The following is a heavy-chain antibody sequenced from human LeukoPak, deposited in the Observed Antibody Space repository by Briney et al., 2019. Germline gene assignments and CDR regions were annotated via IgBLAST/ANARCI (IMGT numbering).Heavy chain of an antibody. CDR3: AKDLKPDSYHYMHV. J-gene: IGHJ6*03. V-gene: IGHV3-43*01. CDR2: ITWDGGST. Sequence: GGSLRLSCVAAGFTFDDYTMHWVRQPPGRGLEWVSLITWDGGSTFYADSAQGRFTISRDNRKNSLYLQMNSLRAEDTAFYFCAKDLKPDSYHYMHVWGKGTAVTVSS. CDR1: GFTFDDYT.